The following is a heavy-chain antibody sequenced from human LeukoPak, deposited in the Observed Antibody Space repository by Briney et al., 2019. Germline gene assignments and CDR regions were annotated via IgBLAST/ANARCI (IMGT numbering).Heavy chain of an antibody. V-gene: IGHV3-21*01. Sequence: PGGSLRLSCAASGFNLRAYNMSWVRPAPGKGLEWVSSISTSSSYIYYADSVKGRFTISRDNAENSLYLQMHSLRVEDTALYYCARDDNWNDKPFDFWGEGTLVTVSS. CDR2: ISTSSSYI. D-gene: IGHD1-20*01. CDR3: ARDDNWNDKPFDF. CDR1: GFNLRAYN. J-gene: IGHJ4*02.